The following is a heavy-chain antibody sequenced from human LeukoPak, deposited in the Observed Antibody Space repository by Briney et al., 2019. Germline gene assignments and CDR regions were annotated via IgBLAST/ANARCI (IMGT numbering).Heavy chain of an antibody. J-gene: IGHJ5*02. CDR3: ARGRAPKVAGMGNWFDP. CDR2: IGTTGNT. V-gene: IGHV3-13*04. Sequence: GGSLRLSCVASGFTFSSYDMHWVRQATGKGLEWVSAIGTTGNTYYADSVKGRFTISRENAKSSLYLQMNSLRAGDTAVYYCARGRAPKVAGMGNWFDPWGQGTLVTVSS. D-gene: IGHD6-19*01. CDR1: GFTFSSYD.